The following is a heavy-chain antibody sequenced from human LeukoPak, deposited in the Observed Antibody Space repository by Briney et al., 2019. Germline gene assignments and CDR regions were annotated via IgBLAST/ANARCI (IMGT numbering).Heavy chain of an antibody. CDR2: IIPIFGTA. V-gene: IGHV1-69*05. J-gene: IGHJ3*02. D-gene: IGHD1-26*01. CDR1: GGTFSSYA. Sequence: EASVKVSCKASGGTFSSYAISWVRQAPGQGLEWMGGIIPIFGTANYAQKFQGRVTITTDESTSTAYMELSSLRSEDTAVYYCARGPELRKFAFDIWGQGTMVTVSS. CDR3: ARGPELRKFAFDI.